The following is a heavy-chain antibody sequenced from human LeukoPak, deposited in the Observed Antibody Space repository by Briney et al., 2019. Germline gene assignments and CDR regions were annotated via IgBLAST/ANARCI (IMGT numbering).Heavy chain of an antibody. CDR2: ISDDGSIK. CDR3: ARDRAFQAAGVTDY. CDR1: GFTFSSHG. Sequence: GGSLRLSCAASGFTFSSHGMHWVRQAPGKGLEWVAVISDDGSIKLYGDSVKGRFTISRDSSENMLYLQMNSLKTEDTAVYYCARDRAFQAAGVTDYWGQGTLVTVSS. V-gene: IGHV3-30*03. J-gene: IGHJ4*02. D-gene: IGHD3-10*01.